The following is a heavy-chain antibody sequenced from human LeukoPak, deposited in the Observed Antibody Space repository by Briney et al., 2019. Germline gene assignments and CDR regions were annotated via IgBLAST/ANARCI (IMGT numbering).Heavy chain of an antibody. CDR2: IYSGGNI. D-gene: IGHD2-15*01. CDR3: ARESPYSLDY. V-gene: IGHV3-53*01. J-gene: IGHJ4*02. CDR1: GFTVSSNY. Sequence: PGGSLRLSCAASGFTVSSNYMSWVRQAPGKGLEWVSVIYSGGNIYYADSVKGRFTISRDNSKNTLYVQMNSLRAEDTAVYYCARESPYSLDYWGQGTLVTVSS.